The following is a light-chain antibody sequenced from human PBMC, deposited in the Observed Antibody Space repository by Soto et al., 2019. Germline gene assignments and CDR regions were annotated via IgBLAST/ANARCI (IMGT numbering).Light chain of an antibody. J-gene: IGLJ1*01. V-gene: IGLV2-23*01. CDR2: EAS. Sequence: QSALTQPASVSGSPGQSITISCTGTSSDIGAYNLVSWYQQYPSKAPKLMIYEASKRPAGVSDRFSGSKSGNTASLTISGLLAEDEADYYCCSYAPKTIHVFGTGTKLTVL. CDR3: CSYAPKTIHV. CDR1: SSDIGAYNL.